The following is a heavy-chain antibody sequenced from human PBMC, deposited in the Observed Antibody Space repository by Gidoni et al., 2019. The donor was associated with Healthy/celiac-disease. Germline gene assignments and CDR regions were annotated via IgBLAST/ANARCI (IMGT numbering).Heavy chain of an antibody. J-gene: IGHJ5*02. CDR1: GFTFSSYA. Sequence: EVQLVASGGGLVQPGGSLRLSCSASGFTFSSYAMHWVRQALGKGLEYVSAISSNGGSTYYADSVKGRFTISRDNSKNTLYLQMSSLRAEDTAVYYCVKDPAMSGYSPWFDPWGQGTLVTVSS. D-gene: IGHD3-3*01. CDR3: VKDPAMSGYSPWFDP. V-gene: IGHV3-64D*06. CDR2: ISSNGGST.